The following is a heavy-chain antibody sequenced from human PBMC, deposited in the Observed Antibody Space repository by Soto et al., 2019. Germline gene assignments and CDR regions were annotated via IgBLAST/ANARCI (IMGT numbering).Heavy chain of an antibody. CDR1: GFTFSSYA. CDR3: ARAGCDGGRCYTLVGLRYGMDV. D-gene: IGHD2-15*01. Sequence: QVQLVESGGGVVQPGRSLRLSCAASGFTFSSYAMHWVRQAPGKGLEWVAVISYDGSNKYYADSVKGRFTISRDNSKNPVYLQMNRLRAEDTAVYYCARAGCDGGRCYTLVGLRYGMDVWGQGTTVTVSS. CDR2: ISYDGSNK. J-gene: IGHJ6*02. V-gene: IGHV3-30-3*01.